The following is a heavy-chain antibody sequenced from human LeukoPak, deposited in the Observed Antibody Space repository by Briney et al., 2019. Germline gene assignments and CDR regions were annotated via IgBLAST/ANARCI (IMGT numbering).Heavy chain of an antibody. J-gene: IGHJ4*02. D-gene: IGHD2-2*01. CDR2: INHSGST. CDR3: ARVQGSVVPAATPFDY. Sequence: PSETLSLTCAVYGGSFSGYYWSWIRQPPGMGLEWIGEINHSGSTNYNPSLKSRVTISVDTSKNQFSLKLSSVTAADTAVYYCARVQGSVVPAATPFDYWGQGTLVTVSS. V-gene: IGHV4-34*01. CDR1: GGSFSGYY.